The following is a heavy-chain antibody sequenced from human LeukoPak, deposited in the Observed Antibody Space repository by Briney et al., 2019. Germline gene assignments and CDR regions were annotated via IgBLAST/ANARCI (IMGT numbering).Heavy chain of an antibody. V-gene: IGHV5-51*01. CDR1: GYSFTSYW. CDR3: ARFYYDSSGYFLP. D-gene: IGHD3-22*01. J-gene: IGHJ5*02. Sequence: GESLKISCKGSGYSFTSYWIGWVRQMPGKGLEWMGIIYPGDSNTRYSPSFQGQVTISADKSISTAYLQWSSLKASDTAVYYCARFYYDSSGYFLPWGQGTLVTVSS. CDR2: IYPGDSNT.